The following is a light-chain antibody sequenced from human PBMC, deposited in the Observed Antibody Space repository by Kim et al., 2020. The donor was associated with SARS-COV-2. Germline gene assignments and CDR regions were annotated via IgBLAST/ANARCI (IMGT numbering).Light chain of an antibody. J-gene: IGLJ2*01. V-gene: IGLV3-21*04. CDR3: PVWDSSSDHEV. Sequence: SYELTQPPSVSVAPGKTARITCGGNNIGSKSVHWYQQKPGQAPVLVIYYDSDRPSGIPERFSGSNSGNTATLTISRVEAGDEADYYCPVWDSSSDHEVFG. CDR1: NIGSKS. CDR2: YDS.